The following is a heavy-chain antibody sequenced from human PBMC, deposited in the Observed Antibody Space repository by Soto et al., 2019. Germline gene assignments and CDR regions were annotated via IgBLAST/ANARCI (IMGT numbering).Heavy chain of an antibody. V-gene: IGHV4-59*12. CDR2: IYYSGTT. CDR1: GGSIGSYF. J-gene: IGHJ4*02. Sequence: SETLSLTCTVSGGSIGSYFWSWIRQPPGKGLEWMGYIYYSGTTNYNPSLKSRVAISVDTSKNQFSLRLNSVTASDTAIYYCARGTYSSASTSFYFDYWGQGTLVTVSS. D-gene: IGHD5-18*01. CDR3: ARGTYSSASTSFYFDY.